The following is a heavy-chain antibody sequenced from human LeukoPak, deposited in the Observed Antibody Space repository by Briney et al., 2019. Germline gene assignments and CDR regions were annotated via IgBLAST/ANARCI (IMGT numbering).Heavy chain of an antibody. CDR3: AKGLVGTAMVAVLEY. D-gene: IGHD5-18*01. J-gene: IGHJ4*02. CDR1: GFTFSSYA. Sequence: GASLRLSCAASGFTFSSYAMSWVRQAPGKGLEWVSAISGSGGSTYYADSVKGRFTISRDNSKNTLYLQMNSLRAEDTAVYYCAKGLVGTAMVAVLEYWGQGTLVTVSS. V-gene: IGHV3-23*01. CDR2: ISGSGGST.